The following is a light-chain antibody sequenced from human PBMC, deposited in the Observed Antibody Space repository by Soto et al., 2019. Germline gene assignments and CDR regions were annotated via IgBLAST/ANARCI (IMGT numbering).Light chain of an antibody. CDR3: QQYYNSPWT. CDR1: QSIGSSY. Sequence: EIVLTQFPATLSLSPGERATLSCGASQSIGSSYIAWYQQTPGLAPSLLIYDASGRATGIPDRFSGSGSGTDFTLSISRLEPEDFAVYYCQQYYNSPWTFGQGTKVEI. CDR2: DAS. J-gene: IGKJ1*01. V-gene: IGKV3D-20*01.